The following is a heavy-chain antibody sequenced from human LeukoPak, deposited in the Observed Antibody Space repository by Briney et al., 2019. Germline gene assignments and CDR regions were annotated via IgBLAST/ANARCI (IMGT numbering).Heavy chain of an antibody. Sequence: GGSLRLSCAASGFTFSSYAMSWVRQAPGKGGEWVSAISGSGGRTYYADSVKGRFTISRDNSKNTLYLQMNSLRAEDTAVYYCAKGDKVGATDLTFDYWGQGTLVTVSS. CDR3: AKGDKVGATDLTFDY. CDR2: ISGSGGRT. J-gene: IGHJ4*02. D-gene: IGHD1-26*01. V-gene: IGHV3-23*01. CDR1: GFTFSSYA.